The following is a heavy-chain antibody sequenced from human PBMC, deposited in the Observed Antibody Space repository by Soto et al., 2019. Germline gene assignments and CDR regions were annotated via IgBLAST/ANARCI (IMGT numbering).Heavy chain of an antibody. V-gene: IGHV3-11*06. CDR2: ISSSSSYT. D-gene: IGHD5-12*01. Sequence: GGSLRLSCAASGFSFSDYYMSWIRQAPGKGLEWVSYISSSSSYTNYADSVKGRFTISRDNAKNSLYLQMNNLRAEDTAVYYCARDLRDVWWLPGWLHPCGQGTLVTRYS. J-gene: IGHJ5*02. CDR3: ARDLRDVWWLPGWLHP. CDR1: GFSFSDYY.